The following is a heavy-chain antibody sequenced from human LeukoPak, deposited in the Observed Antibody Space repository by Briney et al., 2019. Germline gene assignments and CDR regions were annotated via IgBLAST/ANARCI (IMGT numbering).Heavy chain of an antibody. Sequence: PGTSLRLSCAASGFTLSSQNMHWVRQAPGRGLEWVAVMSADGSTKYYADSVKGRFTTSRDNSRNTLYLQMNSLRVEDTAVYSCARDLPFYDNSVYDTAWGQGTLVTVSS. D-gene: IGHD3-22*01. V-gene: IGHV3-30-3*01. CDR1: GFTLSSQN. CDR3: ARDLPFYDNSVYDTA. CDR2: MSADGSTK. J-gene: IGHJ4*02.